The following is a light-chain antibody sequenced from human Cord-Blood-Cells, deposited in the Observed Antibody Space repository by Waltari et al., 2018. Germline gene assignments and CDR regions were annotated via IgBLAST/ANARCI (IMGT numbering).Light chain of an antibody. V-gene: IGLV2-23*01. Sequence: QSALTQPASVSGSPGQSITISCTGTSSDVGSYNLVSWYQQHPGKAPKLMIYEGSKRPSGVSNRFSGSKSGNTASRRISVLQAEDEADYYCCSYAGSSTWVFGGGPKLPVL. CDR3: CSYAGSSTWV. CDR2: EGS. CDR1: SSDVGSYNL. J-gene: IGLJ3*02.